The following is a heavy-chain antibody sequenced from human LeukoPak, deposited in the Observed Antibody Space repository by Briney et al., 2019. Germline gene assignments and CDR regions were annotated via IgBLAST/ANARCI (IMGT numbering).Heavy chain of an antibody. Sequence: NPSETLSLTCTVSGGSISSYYWSWIRQPPGKGLEWIGYIYYSGSTNYNPSLKSRVTISVDTSKNQFPLKLSSVTAADTAVYYCARLVSSGYYWGYYFDYWGQGTLVTVSS. CDR1: GGSISSYY. D-gene: IGHD3-22*01. V-gene: IGHV4-59*08. CDR2: IYYSGST. J-gene: IGHJ4*02. CDR3: ARLVSSGYYWGYYFDY.